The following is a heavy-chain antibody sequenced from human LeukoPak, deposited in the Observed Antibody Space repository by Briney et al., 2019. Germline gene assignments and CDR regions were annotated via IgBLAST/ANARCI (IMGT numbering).Heavy chain of an antibody. CDR2: ISESGGNT. V-gene: IGHV3-23*01. CDR3: AKSAYDFWSSLDS. CDR1: GFTLNNYA. Sequence: PGGSLRLSCAASGFTLNNYAMSWFRQPPGRGLEWVSAISESGGNTYFADSVKGRFTISRDNSKNTLYLQMNSLRVEDTAVYYCAKSAYDFWSSLDSWGQGTLVTVSS. J-gene: IGHJ4*02. D-gene: IGHD3-3*01.